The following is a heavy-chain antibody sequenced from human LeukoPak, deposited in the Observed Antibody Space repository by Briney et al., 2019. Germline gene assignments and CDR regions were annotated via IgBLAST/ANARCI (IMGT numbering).Heavy chain of an antibody. CDR2: IYYSGST. J-gene: IGHJ3*02. CDR3: ARAMISDAFDI. D-gene: IGHD3-22*01. Sequence: NPSETLSLTRTVSGGSISSYYWSWIRQPPGKGLEWIGYIYYSGSTNYNPSLKSRVTISVDTSKNQFSLKLSSVTAADTAVYYCARAMISDAFDIWGQGTMVTVSS. CDR1: GGSISSYY. V-gene: IGHV4-59*01.